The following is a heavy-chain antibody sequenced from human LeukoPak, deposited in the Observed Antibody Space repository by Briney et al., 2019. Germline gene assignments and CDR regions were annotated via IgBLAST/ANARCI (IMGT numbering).Heavy chain of an antibody. Sequence: PGGSLRLTCATSGFIFSHYGFHWVRQAPGRGREWVAVIWPDGNKKYYADSVKGRFTVSKDNSENTVYLQMNSLRAEDTAMYYCVVVVVPAAVWQFDLWGRGTQVTVSS. CDR1: GFIFSHYG. D-gene: IGHD2-2*01. CDR2: IWPDGNKK. V-gene: IGHV3-33*01. CDR3: VVVVVPAAVWQFDL. J-gene: IGHJ2*01.